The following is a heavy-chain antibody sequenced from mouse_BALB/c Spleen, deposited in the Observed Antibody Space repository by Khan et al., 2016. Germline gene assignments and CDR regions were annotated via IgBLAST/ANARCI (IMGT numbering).Heavy chain of an antibody. D-gene: IGHD3-2*01. CDR3: ARGGDSSVVRCYFDY. V-gene: IGHV1-80*01. CDR1: GYAFSSYW. J-gene: IGHJ2*01. Sequence: QVQLQQSGAELVRPGSSVKISCKASGYAFSSYWMNWVKQRPGQGLEWIGQIYPGDGDTNYNGKFKGKATLTADKSSSTAYMQISSLTSEDSAVYFCARGGDSSVVRCYFDYWGQGTTLTVSS. CDR2: IYPGDGDT.